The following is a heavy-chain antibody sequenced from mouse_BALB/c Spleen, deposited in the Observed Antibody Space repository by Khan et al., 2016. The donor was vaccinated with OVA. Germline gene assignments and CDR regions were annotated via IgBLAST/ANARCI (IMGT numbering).Heavy chain of an antibody. CDR2: ISSGDTT. D-gene: IGHD6-1*01. Sequence: EVQLVESGGGLVKPGGSLKLSCAASGFTFSNYGVSWVRQTPEKRLEGVASISSGDTTYYPDPVKGRFTITRDTARNILYLQMSSVRTEDTAMYYCAREARLAYWGQGTLVTVSA. CDR1: GFTFSNYG. J-gene: IGHJ3*01. V-gene: IGHV5-6-5*01. CDR3: AREARLAY.